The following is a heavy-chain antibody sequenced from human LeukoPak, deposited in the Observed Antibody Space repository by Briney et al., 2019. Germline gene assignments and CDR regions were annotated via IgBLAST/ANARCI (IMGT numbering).Heavy chain of an antibody. D-gene: IGHD2-2*01. CDR1: GYSISSGYY. CDR2: IYHSGST. V-gene: IGHV4-38-2*02. Sequence: SETLSLTCTVSGYSISSGYYWGWIRQPPGKGLEWIGSIYHSGSTYYNPSLKSRVTISVDTSKNQFSLKLSSVTAADTAVYYCARVSLGYRSSTSCYRHYYGMDVWGQGTTVTVSS. CDR3: ARVSLGYRSSTSCYRHYYGMDV. J-gene: IGHJ6*02.